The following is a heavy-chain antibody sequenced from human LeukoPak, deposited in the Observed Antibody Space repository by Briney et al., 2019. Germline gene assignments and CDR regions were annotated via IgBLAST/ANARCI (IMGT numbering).Heavy chain of an antibody. V-gene: IGHV4-59*01. J-gene: IGHJ4*02. CDR3: ARDRGRGWPIDY. D-gene: IGHD3-10*01. CDR2: IYYSGST. CDR1: GGSISSYY. Sequence: TSETLSLTCTVSGGSISSYYWSWIRQPPGKGLEWIGYIYYSGSTNYNPSLKSRVTISVDTSKNQFSLKLSSVTAADTAVYYCARDRGRGWPIDYWGQGTLVTVSS.